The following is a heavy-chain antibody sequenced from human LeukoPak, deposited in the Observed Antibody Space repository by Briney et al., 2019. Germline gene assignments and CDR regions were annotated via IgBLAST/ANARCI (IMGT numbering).Heavy chain of an antibody. V-gene: IGHV4-30-2*01. CDR3: ARASSGQQLVLGWNWFDP. CDR2: IYHSGST. Sequence: SQTLSLTCAVSGGSISSGGYSWSWIRQPPGKGLEWIGYIYHSGSTYYNPSLKSRVTISVDRSKNQFSLKLSSLTAADTAVYYCARASSGQQLVLGWNWFDPWGQGTLVTVSS. CDR1: GGSISSGGYS. D-gene: IGHD6-13*01. J-gene: IGHJ5*02.